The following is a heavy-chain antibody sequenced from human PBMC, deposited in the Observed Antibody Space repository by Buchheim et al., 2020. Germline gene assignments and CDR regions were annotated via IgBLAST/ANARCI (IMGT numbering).Heavy chain of an antibody. V-gene: IGHV4-34*01. CDR3: ARGWDSGSYW. J-gene: IGHJ4*02. D-gene: IGHD1-26*01. CDR1: GGSFSGYY. Sequence: QVQLQQWGAGLLKPSETLSLTCAVYGGSFSGYYWSWIRQPPGKGLEWIGEINHSGSTNYNPSLKSRVSISVDTSKNKYSLKLSSVTAADTAVYYCARGWDSGSYWWGQGTL. CDR2: INHSGST.